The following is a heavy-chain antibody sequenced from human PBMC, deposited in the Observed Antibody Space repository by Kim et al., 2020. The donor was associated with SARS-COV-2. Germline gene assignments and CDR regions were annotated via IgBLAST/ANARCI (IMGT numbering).Heavy chain of an antibody. J-gene: IGHJ4*02. D-gene: IGHD6-19*01. CDR1: GGSISSYY. CDR2: IYYSGST. Sequence: SETLSLTCTASGGSISSYYWSWIRQPPGKGLEWIGYIYYSGSTNYNPTLKSRVTISVDTSKNQFSLKLSSVTAADTAVYYCAREAVAGQTDYWGQGTLGTVSS. V-gene: IGHV4-59*12. CDR3: AREAVAGQTDY.